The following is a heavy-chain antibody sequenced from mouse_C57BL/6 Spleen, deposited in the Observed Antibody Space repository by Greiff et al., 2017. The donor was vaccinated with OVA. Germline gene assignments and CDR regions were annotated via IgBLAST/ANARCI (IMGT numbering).Heavy chain of an antibody. Sequence: GGGLVQPKGSLKLSCAASGFSFNTYAMNWVRQAPGKGLEWVARIRSKSNNYATYYADSVKDRFTISRDDSESMLYLQMNNLKTEDTAMYYCVRHGDDYDGFAYWGQGTLVTVSA. V-gene: IGHV10-1*01. J-gene: IGHJ3*01. CDR3: VRHGDDYDGFAY. CDR2: IRSKSNNYAT. D-gene: IGHD2-4*01. CDR1: GFSFNTYA.